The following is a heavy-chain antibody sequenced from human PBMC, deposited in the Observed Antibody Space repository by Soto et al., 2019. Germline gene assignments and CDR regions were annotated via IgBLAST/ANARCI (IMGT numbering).Heavy chain of an antibody. D-gene: IGHD6-19*01. V-gene: IGHV3-30*18. CDR3: AKDGAPLYSSGWYGY. Sequence: GGSLRLSCAASGFTFSSYGMHWVRQAPGKGLEWVAVISYDGSNKYYADSVKGRFTISRDNSKNTLYLQMNSLRAEDTAVYCCAKDGAPLYSSGWYGYWGQGTLVTVSS. CDR1: GFTFSSYG. CDR2: ISYDGSNK. J-gene: IGHJ4*02.